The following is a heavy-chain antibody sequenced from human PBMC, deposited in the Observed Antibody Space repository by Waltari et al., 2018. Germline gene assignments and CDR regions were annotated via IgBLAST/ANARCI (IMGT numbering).Heavy chain of an antibody. D-gene: IGHD2-15*01. V-gene: IGHV3-74*03. Sequence: EVHLVESGGGLVQPGGSLRLSCAASGVTLSRSWIHWVRQSPGKGLMWGSRINNDGSSTVYADSVKGRFTSSRDDAKNTVSLQMNNLSAEDTALYYCARAGLLGAFDVWGQGTMVTVSS. CDR1: GVTLSRSW. CDR3: ARAGLLGAFDV. CDR2: INNDGSST. J-gene: IGHJ3*01.